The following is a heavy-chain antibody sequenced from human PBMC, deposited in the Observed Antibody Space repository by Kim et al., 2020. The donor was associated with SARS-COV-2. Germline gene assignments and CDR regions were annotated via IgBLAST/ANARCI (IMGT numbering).Heavy chain of an antibody. CDR2: ITSKTGGGKT. CDR3: TTLLRYFDWLALKYYDYVRQL. J-gene: IGHJ6*02. CDR1: GFTFSNSW. Sequence: GGSLRLSCAASGFTFSNSWMSWVRQAPGKGLEWVGRITSKTGGGKTDYAAHVKGRFTISKDDTKNKLYLQINSLKTEDTDVYYCTTLLRYFDWLALKYYDYVRQLGGQGTTVTLSS. D-gene: IGHD3-9*01. V-gene: IGHV3-15*01.